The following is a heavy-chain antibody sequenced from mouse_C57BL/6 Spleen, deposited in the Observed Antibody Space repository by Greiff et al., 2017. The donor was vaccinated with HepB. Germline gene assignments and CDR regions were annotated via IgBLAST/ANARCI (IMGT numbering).Heavy chain of an antibody. CDR2: INPNNGGT. Sequence: EVQLQQSGPELVKPGASVKISCKASGYTFTDYYMNWVKQSHGKSLEWIGDINPNNGGTSYNQKFKGKATLTVDKSSSTAYMEHRSLTSEDSAVYYCAMNYYGSSDNWYFDVWGTGTTVTVSS. J-gene: IGHJ1*03. CDR3: AMNYYGSSDNWYFDV. D-gene: IGHD1-1*01. CDR1: GYTFTDYY. V-gene: IGHV1-26*01.